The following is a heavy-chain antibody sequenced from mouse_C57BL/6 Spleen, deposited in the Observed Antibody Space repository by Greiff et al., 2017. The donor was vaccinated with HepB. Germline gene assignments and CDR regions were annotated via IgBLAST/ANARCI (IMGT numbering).Heavy chain of an antibody. CDR1: GYTFTSYW. D-gene: IGHD1-1*01. CDR2: IYPGSGST. V-gene: IGHV1-55*01. CDR3: AREDYYGSLDNY. J-gene: IGHJ2*01. Sequence: QVHVKQPGAELVKPGASVKMSCKASGYTFTSYWITWVKQRPGQGLEWIGDIYPGSGSTNYNEKFKSKATLTVDTSSSTAYMQLSSLTSEDSAVYYCAREDYYGSLDNYWGQGTTLTVSS.